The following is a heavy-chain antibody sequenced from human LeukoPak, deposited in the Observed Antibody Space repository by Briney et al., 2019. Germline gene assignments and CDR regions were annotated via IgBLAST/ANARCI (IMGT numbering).Heavy chain of an antibody. CDR1: GYTFTGYY. D-gene: IGHD2-21*02. Sequence: GASVKVSCKASGYTFTGYYMHWVRQAPGQGLEWMGWINPNSGGTNYAQKFQGRVTMTRDTSISTAYMDLSRLRSDDTAVYYCARSSRGPYCGGDCYIIFGYWGQGTLVTVSS. CDR2: INPNSGGT. CDR3: ARSSRGPYCGGDCYIIFGY. V-gene: IGHV1-2*02. J-gene: IGHJ4*02.